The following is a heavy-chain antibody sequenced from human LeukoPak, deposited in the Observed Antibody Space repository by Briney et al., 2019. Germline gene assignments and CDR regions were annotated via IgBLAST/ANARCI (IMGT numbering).Heavy chain of an antibody. CDR3: ALYYYDSSGYSRPNALDI. D-gene: IGHD3-22*01. J-gene: IGHJ3*02. V-gene: IGHV3-21*01. Sequence: GGSLRLSCAASGFTFSSYSMNWVRQAPGEGLEWVSSISSSSSYIYYADSVKGRFTISRDNAKNSLYLQMNSLRAEDTAVYYCALYYYDSSGYSRPNALDIWGQGTMVTVSS. CDR2: ISSSSSYI. CDR1: GFTFSSYS.